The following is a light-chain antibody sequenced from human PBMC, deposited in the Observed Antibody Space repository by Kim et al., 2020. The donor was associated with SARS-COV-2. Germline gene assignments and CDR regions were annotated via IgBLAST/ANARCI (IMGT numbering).Light chain of an antibody. J-gene: IGKJ1*01. CDR3: QQYGGSPT. CDR2: DAS. CDR1: QSVNNDY. V-gene: IGKV3-20*01. Sequence: LSAGERATLSCRASQSVNNDYLAWYQQKPGQAPRLLIYDASTRATGIPDRVSGSGSGTDFTLTISRLEPEDFAVYYCQQYGGSPTFGQGAKVDIK.